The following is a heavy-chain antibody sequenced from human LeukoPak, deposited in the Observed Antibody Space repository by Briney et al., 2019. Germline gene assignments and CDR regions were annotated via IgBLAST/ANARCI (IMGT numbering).Heavy chain of an antibody. Sequence: SETLSLTCTVSGGSISSSSYYWGWIRQPPGKGLEWIESIYYSGSTYYNPSLKSRVTISVDTSKNQFSLKLSSVTAADTAVYYCATIFGQLWLGGPNWFDPWGQGTLVTVSS. CDR3: ATIFGQLWLGGPNWFDP. CDR1: GGSISSSSYY. D-gene: IGHD5-18*01. J-gene: IGHJ5*02. V-gene: IGHV4-39*07. CDR2: IYYSGST.